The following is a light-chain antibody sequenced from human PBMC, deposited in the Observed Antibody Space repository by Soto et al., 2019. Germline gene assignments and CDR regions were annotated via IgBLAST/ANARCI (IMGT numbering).Light chain of an antibody. Sequence: QSALTQPASVSGSPGQSITISCTGSSSDVGAYHYVSWYQRHPGKAPKLIIYDVSSRPSGVSNRFSGSKSGNTASLTISGLQAEDEADYYCSSYSTSRTLVFGGGTKLTVL. CDR3: SSYSTSRTLV. CDR1: SSDVGAYHY. CDR2: DVS. J-gene: IGLJ2*01. V-gene: IGLV2-14*03.